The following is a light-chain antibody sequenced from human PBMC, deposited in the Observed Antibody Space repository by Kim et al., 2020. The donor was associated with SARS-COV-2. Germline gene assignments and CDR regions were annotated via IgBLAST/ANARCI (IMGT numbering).Light chain of an antibody. CDR2: GAS. CDR1: QSVSSN. CDR3: QQYNNWPHMYT. Sequence: PGERATPSCRASQSVSSNLAWYQQKPGQAPRLLIYGASTRATGIPARFSGSGSGTEFTLTISSLQSEDFAVYYCQQYNNWPHMYTFGQGTKLEI. V-gene: IGKV3-15*01. J-gene: IGKJ2*01.